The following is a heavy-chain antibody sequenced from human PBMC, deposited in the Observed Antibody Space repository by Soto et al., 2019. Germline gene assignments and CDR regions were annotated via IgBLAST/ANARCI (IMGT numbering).Heavy chain of an antibody. Sequence: QVQLVQSGAEVKKPGASVKVSCKASGYTFTSYDINWVRQATGQGLEWMGWMNPNSGNTGYAQKFQGRLTMTTNTPISTAYMELSSLRSEDTAVYYCARGANYDFWSGYPYYYYYYMDVWGKGTTVTVSS. CDR1: GYTFTSYD. D-gene: IGHD3-3*01. J-gene: IGHJ6*03. CDR3: ARGANYDFWSGYPYYYYYYMDV. V-gene: IGHV1-8*01. CDR2: MNPNSGNT.